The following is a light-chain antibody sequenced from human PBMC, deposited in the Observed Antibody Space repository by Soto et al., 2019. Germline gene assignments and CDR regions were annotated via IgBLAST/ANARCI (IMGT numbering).Light chain of an antibody. J-gene: IGLJ2*01. CDR3: QTWDTAINVI. CDR1: SGHSSYA. Sequence: QSVLTQSPSASASLGASVKLTCTLSSGHSSYAIAWHQQQPEKGPRYLMKLNSDGSHSKRDGIRDRFSGSSSGAERYLTISSLQSEDEADYYCQTWDTAINVIFGGGTKLTVL. CDR2: LNSDGSH. V-gene: IGLV4-69*01.